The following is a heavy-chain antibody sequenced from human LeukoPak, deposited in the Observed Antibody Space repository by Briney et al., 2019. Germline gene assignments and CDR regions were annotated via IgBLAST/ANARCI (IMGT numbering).Heavy chain of an antibody. CDR2: IYHSGST. V-gene: IGHV4-30-2*01. Sequence: SQTLSLTCAVSGCSISSGGYSWSWIRQPPGKGLEWIGYIYHSGSTYYNPSLKSRVTISVDRSKTQYSLKLSSVTAADTAVYSCARGDGSGSYNWFDPWGQGTLVSVSS. D-gene: IGHD3-10*01. CDR1: GCSISSGGYS. CDR3: ARGDGSGSYNWFDP. J-gene: IGHJ5*02.